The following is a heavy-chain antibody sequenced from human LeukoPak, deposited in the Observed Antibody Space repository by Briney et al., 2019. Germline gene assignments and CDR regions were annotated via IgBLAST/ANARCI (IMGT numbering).Heavy chain of an antibody. J-gene: IGHJ4*02. CDR1: GGSISSSSYY. V-gene: IGHV4-39*01. D-gene: IGHD4-17*01. CDR2: IYYSGST. Sequence: PSETLSLTCTVSGGSISSSSYYWGWIRQPPGKGLEWIGSIYYSGSTYYNPSLKSRVTISVDTSKNQFSLKLSSVTAADTAVYYCARATYGDSRGGYYFDYWGQGTLVTVSS. CDR3: ARATYGDSRGGYYFDY.